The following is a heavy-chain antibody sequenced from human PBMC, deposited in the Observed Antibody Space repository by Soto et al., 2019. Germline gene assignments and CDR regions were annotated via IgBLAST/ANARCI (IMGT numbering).Heavy chain of an antibody. CDR2: ISYDGSNK. D-gene: IGHD3-22*01. V-gene: IGHV3-30-3*01. CDR1: GFTFSSYA. CDR3: ARTRGYDSSGYYYNYFDY. Sequence: QVQLVESGGGVVQPGRSLRLSCAASGFTFSSYAMHWVRQAPGKGLEWVAVISYDGSNKYYADSVKGRFTISRDNPKNTXSLQMSSLRAEDTAVYYCARTRGYDSSGYYYNYFDYWGQGTLVTVSS. J-gene: IGHJ4*02.